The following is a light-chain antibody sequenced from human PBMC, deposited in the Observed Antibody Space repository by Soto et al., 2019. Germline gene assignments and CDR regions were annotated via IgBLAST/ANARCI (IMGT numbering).Light chain of an antibody. CDR3: QLRHMWPIT. CDR2: DAY. Sequence: EFVLTQSPSTLTLSPGERATLSCRASQSVSSSYLAWYQQKPGQAPRLLIYDAYNRATGIPPRFSGSGSGTDFTLTISSLEPEDSAVYYCQLRHMWPITFGQGTRLEIK. CDR1: QSVSSSY. J-gene: IGKJ5*01. V-gene: IGKV3D-20*02.